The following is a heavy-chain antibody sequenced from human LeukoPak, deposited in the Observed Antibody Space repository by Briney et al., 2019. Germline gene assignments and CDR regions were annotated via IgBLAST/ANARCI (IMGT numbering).Heavy chain of an antibody. CDR3: ARSYSSSWLYYYGMVV. V-gene: IGHV1-2*02. CDR1: GYTFTGYY. CDR2: INPNSGGT. Sequence: ASVKVSCKASGYTFTGYYMHWVRQAPGQGLEWMGWINPNSGGTNYAQKFQGRVTMTRDTSISTAYMELSRLRSDDTAVYYCARSYSSSWLYYYGMVVWGQGTTVTVSS. J-gene: IGHJ6*02. D-gene: IGHD6-13*01.